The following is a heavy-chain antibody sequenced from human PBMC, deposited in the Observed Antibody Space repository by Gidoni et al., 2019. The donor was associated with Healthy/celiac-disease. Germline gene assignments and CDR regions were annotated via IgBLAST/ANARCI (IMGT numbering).Heavy chain of an antibody. CDR2: ISGSGGTT. CDR3: AKDVSLDDAFDI. Sequence: EVQLLASGGGLVQPAGSLRLTCAASGFPLSSYDISWVRQAPGKGLEWVSAISGSGGTTYYADSVKGRFTISRDNSKNTLYVQMNSLRAEDTDVYYCAKDVSLDDAFDIWGQGTMVTVSS. V-gene: IGHV3-23*01. CDR1: GFPLSSYD. J-gene: IGHJ3*02.